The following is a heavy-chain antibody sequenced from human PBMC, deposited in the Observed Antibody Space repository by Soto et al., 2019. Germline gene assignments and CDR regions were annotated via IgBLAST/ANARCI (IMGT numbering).Heavy chain of an antibody. V-gene: IGHV4-31*03. CDR1: GGSISSGGYY. J-gene: IGHJ5*01. CDR2: IHHSGST. D-gene: IGHD4-4*01. Sequence: QVQLQESGPGPVKPSQTLSLTCTVSGGSISSGGYYWSWIRQHPGKGLEWIGYIHHSGSTYYNPPLKGCVTILGEPSKNQSSLKVSSVTAADTAVYYCARSYTATTEANWFDSWGQGTLVTVSS. CDR3: ARSYTATTEANWFDS.